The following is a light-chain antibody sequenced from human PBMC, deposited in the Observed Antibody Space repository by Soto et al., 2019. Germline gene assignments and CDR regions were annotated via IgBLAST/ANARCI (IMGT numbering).Light chain of an antibody. CDR3: QQYSNWPPGT. CDR2: DAS. J-gene: IGKJ1*01. V-gene: IGKV3-11*01. Sequence: EIVLTQSPGTLSFSPGEGGTLSCSASQSVGTSLAWYQQKPGQAPRLLIFDASYRATGVPGRFSGSGSGTDFTLTISSLQSEDFAVYYCQQYSNWPPGTFGQGTKVDIK. CDR1: QSVGTS.